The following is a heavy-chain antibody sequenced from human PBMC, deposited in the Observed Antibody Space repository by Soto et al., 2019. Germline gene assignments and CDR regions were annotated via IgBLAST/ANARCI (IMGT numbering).Heavy chain of an antibody. J-gene: IGHJ4*02. V-gene: IGHV1-18*04. CDR1: GYTFSRYG. CDR2: IRVYNGNA. CDR3: ARKEDYGDYVDY. D-gene: IGHD4-17*01. Sequence: ASVKVSCKASGYTFSRYGISWVRQAPGQGLEWMGWIRVYNGNAKYAQKVQDRVTMTTDTSTSTAYMELRSLRSDDTALYYCARKEDYGDYVDYWGQGTLVTVSS.